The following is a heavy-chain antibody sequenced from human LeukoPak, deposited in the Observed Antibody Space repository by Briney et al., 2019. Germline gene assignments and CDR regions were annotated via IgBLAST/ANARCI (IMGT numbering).Heavy chain of an antibody. D-gene: IGHD6-6*01. V-gene: IGHV4-39*01. J-gene: IGHJ5*02. CDR3: ARTGSSYSSSSGWFDP. Sequence: PSETLSLTCTVSGGSVSSSSYYWGWIRQPPGKGLEWIGSIYYSGRTYDNPSLKSRVTISVDTSKNQFSLKPSSVTAADTAVYYCARTGSSYSSSSGWFDPWGQGTLVTVSS. CDR2: IYYSGRT. CDR1: GGSVSSSSYY.